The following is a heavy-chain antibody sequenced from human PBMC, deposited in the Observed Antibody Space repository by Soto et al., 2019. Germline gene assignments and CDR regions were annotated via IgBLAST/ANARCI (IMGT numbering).Heavy chain of an antibody. CDR3: ARGITLPTPLDY. D-gene: IGHD1-20*01. Sequence: VASVKVSCKASGYTFTSYAMHWVRQAPGQRLEWMGWINAGNGNTKYSQKFQGRVTITRDTSASTAYMELSSLRSEDTAVYYCARGITLPTPLDYWGQETLATVSS. J-gene: IGHJ4*02. V-gene: IGHV1-3*01. CDR2: INAGNGNT. CDR1: GYTFTSYA.